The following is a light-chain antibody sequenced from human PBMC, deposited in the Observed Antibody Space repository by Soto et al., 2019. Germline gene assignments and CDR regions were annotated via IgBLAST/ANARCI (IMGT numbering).Light chain of an antibody. J-gene: IGKJ2*03. V-gene: IGKV3-20*01. CDR2: AAS. Sequence: EVVLTQSPGTLSLSPGERATLSCRASQSVSSTSFAWYQQKPGQAPRLLMYAASRRETGIPDTFSGSGSGTDFALTISRLEPEVLAVYYCQQYGRSPYSFGQGTKLQIK. CDR1: QSVSSTS. CDR3: QQYGRSPYS.